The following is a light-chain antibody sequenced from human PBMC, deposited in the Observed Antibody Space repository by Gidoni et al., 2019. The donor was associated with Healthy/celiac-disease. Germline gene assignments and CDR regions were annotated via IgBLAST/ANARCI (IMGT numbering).Light chain of an antibody. J-gene: IGKJ1*01. Sequence: DIQMTQSPSTLSASVGDRVTITCRASQGISSWLAWYQQNPGKAPKLLISDASSLDSWVPSMFSGSGSGTEFTLTISILQPDDFATYYCQQYNSYSPRTFGQGTQVEIK. V-gene: IGKV1-5*01. CDR1: QGISSW. CDR2: DAS. CDR3: QQYNSYSPRT.